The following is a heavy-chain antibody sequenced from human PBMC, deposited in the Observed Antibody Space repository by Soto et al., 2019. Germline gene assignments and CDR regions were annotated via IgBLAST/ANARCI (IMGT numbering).Heavy chain of an antibody. D-gene: IGHD2-2*01. CDR1: GYSFTSYW. J-gene: IGHJ4*02. CDR3: AALPISSSPEGIDYFDY. CDR2: IYPGDSDT. V-gene: IGHV5-51*01. Sequence: PGESLKISCKGSGYSFTSYWIGWVRQMPGKGLEWMGIIYPGDSDTRYSPSFQGQVAISADKSISTAYLQWSSLKASDTAMYYCAALPISSSPEGIDYFDYWGQGTLVTVSS.